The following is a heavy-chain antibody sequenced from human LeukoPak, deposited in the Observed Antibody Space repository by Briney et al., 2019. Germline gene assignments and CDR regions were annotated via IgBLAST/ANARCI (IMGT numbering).Heavy chain of an antibody. CDR3: TRESIPELLVPNLDY. Sequence: GGSLRLSCTASGFTFGDYAMSWFRQAPGKGLEWVGFIRSKAYGGTTEYAASVKGRFTISRDDSKSIAYLQMNSLKTEDTAVYYCTRESIPELLVPNLDYWGQGTLVTVSS. J-gene: IGHJ4*02. D-gene: IGHD6-6*01. CDR1: GFTFGDYA. CDR2: IRSKAYGGTT. V-gene: IGHV3-49*03.